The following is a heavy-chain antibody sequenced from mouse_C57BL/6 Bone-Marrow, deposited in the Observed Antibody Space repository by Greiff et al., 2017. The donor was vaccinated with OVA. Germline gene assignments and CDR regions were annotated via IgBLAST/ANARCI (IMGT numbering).Heavy chain of an antibody. V-gene: IGHV6-3*01. CDR1: GFTFSNYW. Sequence: EVKRVESGGGLVQPGGSMKLSCVASGFTFSNYWMNWVRQSPEKGLEWVAQIRLKSDNYATHYAESVKGRFTISRDDSKSSVYLQMNNLRAEDTGIYYCAYLRWYHYYAMDYWGQGTSVTVSS. CDR3: AYLRWYHYYAMDY. J-gene: IGHJ4*01. D-gene: IGHD2-1*01. CDR2: IRLKSDNYAT.